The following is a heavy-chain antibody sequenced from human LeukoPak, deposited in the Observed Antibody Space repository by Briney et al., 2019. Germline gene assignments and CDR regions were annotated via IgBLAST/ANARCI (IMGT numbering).Heavy chain of an antibody. CDR3: ARDQAGRHSDY. D-gene: IGHD6-13*01. CDR2: ISSSGSTI. V-gene: IGHV3-48*03. Sequence: PGGSLRLSCAASGITFSSYAMSWVRQAPGKGLEWVSYISSSGSTIYYADSVKGRFTISRDNAKNSLYLQMNSLRAEDSAVYYCARDQAGRHSDYWGQGTLVTVSS. J-gene: IGHJ4*02. CDR1: GITFSSYA.